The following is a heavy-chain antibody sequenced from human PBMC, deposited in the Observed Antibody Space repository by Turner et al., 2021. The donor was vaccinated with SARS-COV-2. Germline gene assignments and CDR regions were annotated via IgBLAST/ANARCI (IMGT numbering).Heavy chain of an antibody. V-gene: IGHV3-30-3*01. CDR3: ARARGSTYYSAFDY. D-gene: IGHD3-3*01. CDR2: ISYDGSNK. J-gene: IGHJ4*02. Sequence: QVQLVESGGGVVQPGGSLRLSCAASGFTFSTYAMHWVRQAPGKGLEWVAVISYDGSNKYYADSVKGRFTISRDNSKNTLYLQMNSLRAEDTAVYYCARARGSTYYSAFDYWGQETLVTVSS. CDR1: GFTFSTYA.